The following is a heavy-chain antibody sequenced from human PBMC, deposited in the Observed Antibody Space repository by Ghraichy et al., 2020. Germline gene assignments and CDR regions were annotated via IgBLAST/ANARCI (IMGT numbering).Heavy chain of an antibody. CDR2: ISSSSSTI. CDR1: GFTFSSYS. J-gene: IGHJ5*02. D-gene: IGHD3-22*01. Sequence: GGSLRLSCAASGFTFSSYSMNWVRQAPGKGLEWVSYISSSSSTIYYADSVKGRFTISRDNAKNSLYLQMNSLRDEDTAVYYCARDLEYYYDSSGYYRFDPWGQGTLVTVSS. CDR3: ARDLEYYYDSSGYYRFDP. V-gene: IGHV3-48*02.